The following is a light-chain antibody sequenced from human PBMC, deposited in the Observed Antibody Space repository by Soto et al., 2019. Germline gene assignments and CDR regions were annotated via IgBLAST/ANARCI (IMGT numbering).Light chain of an antibody. CDR1: QDISNY. CDR3: LQFHNMPT. Sequence: DIQMTQSPSSLSASVGDRVTITCQASQDISNYLNWYQHKPGKAPKILIYDASTLETGVPSRFSGSGSGTDFTFTISSMKPEDIATYYCLQFHNMPTFGGGTKVDIK. J-gene: IGKJ4*01. V-gene: IGKV1-33*01. CDR2: DAS.